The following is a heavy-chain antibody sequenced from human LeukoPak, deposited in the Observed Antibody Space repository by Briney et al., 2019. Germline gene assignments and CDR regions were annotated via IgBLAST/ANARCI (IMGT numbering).Heavy chain of an antibody. CDR2: ISSSGSTI. V-gene: IGHV3-48*03. CDR1: GFTFSSYE. J-gene: IGHJ4*02. CDR3: ARAESKYYYDSSGYFDY. Sequence: PGGSLRLSCAASGFTFSSYEMNWVRQAPGKGLEWVSYISSSGSTIYYADSVKGRFTISRDNAKTSLYLQMNSLRAQDTAVYYYARAESKYYYDSSGYFDYWGQGTLVTVSS. D-gene: IGHD3-22*01.